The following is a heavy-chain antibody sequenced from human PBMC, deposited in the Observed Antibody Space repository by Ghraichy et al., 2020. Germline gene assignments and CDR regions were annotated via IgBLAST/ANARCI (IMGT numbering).Heavy chain of an antibody. CDR1: GLTFSHAW. CDR3: TKDAPFTGGGTMLY. Sequence: GGSLRLSCAASGLTFSHAWMTWVRQGPGERLEWVGHIRSHPDGGTTDYAAAVKGRFTISRDDSKDTIYLQMDSLKTEDTALYYCTKDAPFTGGGTMLYWGQGTPVTVSS. CDR2: IRSHPDGGTT. V-gene: IGHV3-15*01. D-gene: IGHD3-16*01. J-gene: IGHJ4*02.